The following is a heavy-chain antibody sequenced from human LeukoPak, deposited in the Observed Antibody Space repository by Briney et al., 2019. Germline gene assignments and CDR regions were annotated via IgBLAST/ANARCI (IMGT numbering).Heavy chain of an antibody. J-gene: IGHJ4*02. CDR3: ASGTPYSSSSMGY. CDR1: GGTFSSYA. Sequence: ASVKVSCKASGGTFSSYAISWVRQAPGQGLEWMGGIIPIFGTANYAQKFQGRVTITADESASTAYMELSSLRSEDTAVYYCASGTPYSSSSMGYWGQGTLVTVAS. V-gene: IGHV1-69*01. D-gene: IGHD6-6*01. CDR2: IIPIFGTA.